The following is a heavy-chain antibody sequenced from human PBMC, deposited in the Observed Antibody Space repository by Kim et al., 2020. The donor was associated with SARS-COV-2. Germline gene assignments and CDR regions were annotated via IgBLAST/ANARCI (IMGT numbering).Heavy chain of an antibody. CDR3: ARLHADGHEEFDP. V-gene: IGHV4-59*13. J-gene: IGHJ5*01. Sequence: SETLSLTCSVSGGSINGYYWSWIRQPPGKELEWIGYIYYNGVTNSNPSLKSRVTMSVDTSKNQLSLMLSSVTAADTAVYYCARLHADGHEEFDPWGQGILGTVSS. CDR2: IYYNGVT. CDR1: GGSINGYY.